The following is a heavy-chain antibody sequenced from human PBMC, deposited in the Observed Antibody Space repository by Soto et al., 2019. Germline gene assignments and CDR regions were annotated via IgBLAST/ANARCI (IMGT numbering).Heavy chain of an antibody. J-gene: IGHJ5*02. CDR1: GYTFTSYG. CDR2: ISAYNGNT. Sequence: ASVKVSCKASGYTFTSYGIIWVRQAPGQGLEWMGWISAYNGNTNYAQKLQGRVTMTTDTSTSTAYMELGSLRSDDTAVYYCARGRGDYSNYNLFAWFDPWGQGTLVTVSS. D-gene: IGHD4-4*01. CDR3: ARGRGDYSNYNLFAWFDP. V-gene: IGHV1-18*01.